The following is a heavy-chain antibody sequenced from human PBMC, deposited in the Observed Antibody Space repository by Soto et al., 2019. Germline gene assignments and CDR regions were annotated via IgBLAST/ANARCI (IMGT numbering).Heavy chain of an antibody. V-gene: IGHV4-59*01. J-gene: IGHJ5*02. Sequence: QVQLQESGPGLVKPSETLSLTCTVSGGSISTYYWSWIRQPPGKGLEWIGYIYYSGSTYYNPSLTSRVTMSVDTSRNQLLLQLNSVTAADTAVYYCARESAGSHKNNWFDPWGQGTLVTVSS. CDR2: IYYSGST. CDR3: ARESAGSHKNNWFDP. D-gene: IGHD3-10*01. CDR1: GGSISTYY.